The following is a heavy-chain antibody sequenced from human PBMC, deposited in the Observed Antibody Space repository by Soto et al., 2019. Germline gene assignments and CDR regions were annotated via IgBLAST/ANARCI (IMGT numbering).Heavy chain of an antibody. J-gene: IGHJ4*02. D-gene: IGHD3-9*01. CDR1: GGSISSYY. Sequence: PSETLSLTCTVSGGSISSYYWSWIRQPPGKGLEWIGYIYYSGSTNYNPSLKSRVTISVDTSKNQFSLKLSSVTAADTAVYYCASGSSYDILTGYYTFDYWGQGTLVTVS. CDR2: IYYSGST. V-gene: IGHV4-59*01. CDR3: ASGSSYDILTGYYTFDY.